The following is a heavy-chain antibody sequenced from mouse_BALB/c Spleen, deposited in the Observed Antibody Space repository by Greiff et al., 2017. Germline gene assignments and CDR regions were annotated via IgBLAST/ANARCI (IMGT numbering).Heavy chain of an antibody. V-gene: IGHV3-6*02. CDR2: ISYDGSN. Sequence: EVQLQESGPGLVKPSQSLSLTCSVTGYSITSGYYWNWIRQFPGNKLEWMGYISYDGSNNYNPSLTNRISITRDTSRNQFFLKLNSVTTEDTATYYCARELRDWFAYWGQGTLVTVSA. CDR1: GYSITSGYY. CDR3: ARELRDWFAY. D-gene: IGHD1-1*01. J-gene: IGHJ3*01.